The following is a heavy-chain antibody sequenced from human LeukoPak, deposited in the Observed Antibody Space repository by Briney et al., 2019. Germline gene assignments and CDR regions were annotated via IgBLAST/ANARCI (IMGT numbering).Heavy chain of an antibody. CDR1: GGTFSSYA. D-gene: IGHD5-12*01. V-gene: IGHV1-69*01. J-gene: IGHJ4*02. Sequence: ASVKVSCKASGGTFSSYAISWVRQAPGQGLEWMGGIIPIFGTANYAQKFQGRVTITADESTSTAYMELSSLRSEDTAVYHCARDSVPAVVYGYDPTFDYWGQGTLVTVSS. CDR3: ARDSVPAVVYGYDPTFDY. CDR2: IIPIFGTA.